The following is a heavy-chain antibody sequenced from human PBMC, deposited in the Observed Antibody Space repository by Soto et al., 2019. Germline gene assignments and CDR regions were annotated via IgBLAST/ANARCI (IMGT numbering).Heavy chain of an antibody. CDR3: ARVRTTVTTYWFDP. Sequence: QVQLQESGPGLVKPSQTLSLTCTVSGGAISSGDYYWSWIRQPPGKGLEWIGYIYYSGSTYYNPSIKSRVTISVDTSKNQSSLKLSSVTAADTAVYYCARVRTTVTTYWFDPWGQGTLVTVSS. V-gene: IGHV4-30-4*01. D-gene: IGHD4-17*01. CDR1: GGAISSGDYY. J-gene: IGHJ5*02. CDR2: IYYSGST.